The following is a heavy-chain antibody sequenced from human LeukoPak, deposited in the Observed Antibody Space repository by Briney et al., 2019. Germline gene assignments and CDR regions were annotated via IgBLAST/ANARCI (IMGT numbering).Heavy chain of an antibody. CDR1: GGSFSGYY. CDR2: INHSGST. D-gene: IGHD5-12*01. CDR3: ASGKWLRPGPYFDY. V-gene: IGHV4-34*01. Sequence: KPSETLSLTCAVYGGSFSGYYWSWIRQPPGKGLEWIGEINHSGSTNYNPSLKSRVTISVDTSKNQFSLKLSSVTAADTAVYYCASGKWLRPGPYFDYWGQGTLVTVSS. J-gene: IGHJ4*02.